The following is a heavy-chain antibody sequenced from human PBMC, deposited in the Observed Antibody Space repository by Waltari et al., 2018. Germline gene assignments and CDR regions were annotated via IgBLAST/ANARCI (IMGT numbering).Heavy chain of an antibody. Sequence: QVQLQESGQGLVKPSGTLSLTCAVSGDSVSGNYWWSWVRQSPEKGLEWIGQVHHSGKTHYNPSIQSRVTISVDSPKNHFSLTLKSVTAADTALYYCAGDRAIGLFFDYWGRGTLVTVSS. CDR2: VHHSGKT. D-gene: IGHD2-2*01. CDR1: GDSVSGNYW. CDR3: AGDRAIGLFFDY. J-gene: IGHJ4*02. V-gene: IGHV4-4*02.